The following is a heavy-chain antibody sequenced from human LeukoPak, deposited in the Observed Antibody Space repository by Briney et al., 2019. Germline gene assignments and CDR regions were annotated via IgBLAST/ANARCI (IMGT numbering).Heavy chain of an antibody. CDR3: ARSSLLRGYSYAGGAFDI. V-gene: IGHV4-34*01. D-gene: IGHD5-18*01. Sequence: SETLSLTCAVYGGSFSGYYWSWIRQPPAKGLEWIGEINHSGSTNYNPSLKSRVTISVDTSKNQFSLKLSSVTAADTAVYYCARSSLLRGYSYAGGAFDIWGQGTMVTVSS. CDR1: GGSFSGYY. CDR2: INHSGST. J-gene: IGHJ3*02.